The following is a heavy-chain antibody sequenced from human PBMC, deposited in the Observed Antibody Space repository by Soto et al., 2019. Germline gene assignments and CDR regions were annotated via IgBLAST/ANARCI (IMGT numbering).Heavy chain of an antibody. CDR1: GGSISSGGYS. CDR2: IYHSGST. D-gene: IGHD1-26*01. J-gene: IGHJ1*01. Sequence: QLQLQESGSGLVKPSQTLSLTCAVSGGSISSGGYSWSWIRQPPGKGLEWIGYIYHSGSTYYNPSLKSRVTISVDRSKNQFSLKLSSVTAADTAVYYCARVSGSYVGEYFQHWGQDTLVTVSS. CDR3: ARVSGSYVGEYFQH. V-gene: IGHV4-30-2*01.